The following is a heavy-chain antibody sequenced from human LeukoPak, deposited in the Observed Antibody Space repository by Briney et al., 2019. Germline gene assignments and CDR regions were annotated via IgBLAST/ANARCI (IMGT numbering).Heavy chain of an antibody. CDR1: GGSITSGDSY. Sequence: SETLSLTCTVSGGSITSGDSYWSWIRQPPGKGLEWIGYIYYGGNTYYNPSLKSRVTISVDTSKNQFSLELNSVTAADTAVYYCAGSSGYYYPLRYWGQGTLVTVSS. CDR2: IYYGGNT. J-gene: IGHJ4*02. V-gene: IGHV4-30-4*01. CDR3: AGSSGYYYPLRY. D-gene: IGHD3-22*01.